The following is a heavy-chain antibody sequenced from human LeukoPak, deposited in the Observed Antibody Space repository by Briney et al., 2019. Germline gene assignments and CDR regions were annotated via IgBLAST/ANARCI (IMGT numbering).Heavy chain of an antibody. Sequence: GGSLRLSCAASGFTFSSYGMHWVRQAPGKGLEWVAFIRDDGSNKYYVDSVKGRFTISRDNSKNTLYLQMNSLRDEDTAVYYCAKDHRAYCGGDCVDFDYWGQGTLVTVSS. V-gene: IGHV3-30*02. CDR1: GFTFSSYG. CDR2: IRDDGSNK. J-gene: IGHJ4*02. CDR3: AKDHRAYCGGDCVDFDY. D-gene: IGHD2-21*02.